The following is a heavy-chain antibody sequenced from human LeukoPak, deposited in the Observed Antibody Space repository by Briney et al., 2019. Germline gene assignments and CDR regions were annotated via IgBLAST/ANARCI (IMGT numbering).Heavy chain of an antibody. CDR3: AREASAAYYYDSSGYYWEDY. J-gene: IGHJ4*02. CDR1: GFTFSSYA. CDR2: ISGSGGST. Sequence: PGGSLRLSCAASGFTFSSYAMSWVRQAPGKGLEWVSAISGSGGSTYYADSVKGRFTISRDNSKNTLYLQMNSLRAEDTAVYYCAREASAAYYYDSSGYYWEDYWGQGTLVTVSS. V-gene: IGHV3-23*01. D-gene: IGHD3-22*01.